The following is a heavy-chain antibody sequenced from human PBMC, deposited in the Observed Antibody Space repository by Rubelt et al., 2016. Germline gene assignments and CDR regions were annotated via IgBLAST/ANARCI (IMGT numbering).Heavy chain of an antibody. CDR3: ARDRWDGGRVPGTLHDY. V-gene: IGHV1-69*06. CDR2: IIPIFGTA. D-gene: IGHD4-23*01. CDR1: GGTFSSYA. J-gene: IGHJ4*02. Sequence: QVQLVQSGAEVKKPGSSVKVSCKASGGTFSSYAISWVRQAPGQGLEWMGGIIPIFGTANYAQKFQGRVTITADKSTSTAYMGLSSLGSEDTAVYYCARDRWDGGRVPGTLHDYWGQGTLVTVSS.